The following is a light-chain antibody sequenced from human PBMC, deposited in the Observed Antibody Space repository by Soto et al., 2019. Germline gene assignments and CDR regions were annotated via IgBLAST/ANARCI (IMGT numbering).Light chain of an antibody. V-gene: IGKV3-15*01. Sequence: EIVMTQSPATLSVSPGERVTLSCMASQSVSNKLAWYQQKPGQAPRLLIYDASGRAGSVPARLSGSGSGTEFTLTISSLQSEDFAVYFCQQYDDWPPTSGQGTKVEIK. CDR1: QSVSNK. CDR2: DAS. J-gene: IGKJ1*01. CDR3: QQYDDWPPT.